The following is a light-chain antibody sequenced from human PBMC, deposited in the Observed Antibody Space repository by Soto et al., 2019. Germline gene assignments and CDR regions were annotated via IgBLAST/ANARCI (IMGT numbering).Light chain of an antibody. J-gene: IGKJ5*01. CDR3: LQYGSSPIT. CDR2: AAS. CDR1: QSVIGSY. V-gene: IGKV3-20*01. Sequence: EIVLTQSPSTLSLSPGERATLSCRASQSVIGSYLAWYQQKPVQAPRLLIYAASSRATAITDRFSGSGSGTDFTLTVSRLEPEDFAVYYCLQYGSSPITFGQGTRL.